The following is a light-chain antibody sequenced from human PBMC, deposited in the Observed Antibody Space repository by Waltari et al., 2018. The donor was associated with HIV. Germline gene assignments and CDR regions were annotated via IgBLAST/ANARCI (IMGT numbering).Light chain of an antibody. J-gene: IGLJ2*01. V-gene: IGLV1-44*01. CDR1: SNIGSNT. Sequence: SNIGSNTVNWYQQLPGTAPKLLIYSNNPRPSGVPDRFSGSKFGPPAPLAISRLQSEDEADYYCAAWDDRLNGLVFGGGTKLTVL. CDR3: AAWDDRLNGLV. CDR2: SNN.